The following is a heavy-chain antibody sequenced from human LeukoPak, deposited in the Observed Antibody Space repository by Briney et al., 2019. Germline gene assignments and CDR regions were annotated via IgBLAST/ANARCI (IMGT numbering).Heavy chain of an antibody. V-gene: IGHV3-30*18. Sequence: GRSLRLSCAASGFTFSSYGMHWVRQAPGKGLEWVAVISYDGSNKYYADSVKGRFTISRDNSKNTLYLQMNSLRAEDTAVYYCAKDRGNGDFDYWGQGTLVTVSS. CDR2: ISYDGSNK. J-gene: IGHJ4*02. CDR1: GFTFSSYG. CDR3: AKDRGNGDFDY. D-gene: IGHD1-1*01.